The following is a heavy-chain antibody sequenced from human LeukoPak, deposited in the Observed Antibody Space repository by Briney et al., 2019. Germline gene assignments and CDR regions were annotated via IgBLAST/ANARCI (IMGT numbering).Heavy chain of an antibody. CDR1: RCAFTSYA. J-gene: IGHJ5*02. D-gene: IGHD5-18*01. CDR3: ARDGDVDTAMVTNWFDP. V-gene: IGHV1-3*01. Sequence: ASVKVSCKASRCAFTSYAMHWVRQAPGQRLEWMGWINAGNGNTKYSQKFQGRVTITRDTSASTAYMELSSLRSEDTAVYYCARDGDVDTAMVTNWFDPWGQGSLVTVSS. CDR2: INAGNGNT.